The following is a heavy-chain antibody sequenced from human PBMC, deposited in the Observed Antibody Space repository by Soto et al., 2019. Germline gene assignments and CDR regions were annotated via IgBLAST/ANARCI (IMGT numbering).Heavy chain of an antibody. CDR2: IWVDGNNN. J-gene: IGHJ6*01. CDR3: AREGGSGYAYYYYGMDG. CDR1: GFTFSRNV. V-gene: IGHV3-33*01. Sequence: PGGSLRLSCAASGFTFSRNVMHWVRQAPGKGQEWVAMIWVDGNNNYYADSVKGRFTISRDNSKNTLYLQMNSLRAEDTVAYYCAREGGSGYAYYYYGMDGWGQGTTVTVSS. D-gene: IGHD5-12*01.